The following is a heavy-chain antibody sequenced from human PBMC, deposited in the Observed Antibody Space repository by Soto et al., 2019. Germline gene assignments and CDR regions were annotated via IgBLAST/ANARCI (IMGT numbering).Heavy chain of an antibody. D-gene: IGHD5-18*01. CDR3: ARGTIQLWGGVGSFDY. Sequence: QVQLQESGPGLVKPSQTLSLTCTVSGGSISSGGYYWSWIRQHPGKGLEWIGYIYYSGSTYYNPSLKSRVTISVDTSKNQSSLKLSSVTAADTAVYYCARGTIQLWGGVGSFDYWGQGTLVTVSS. CDR2: IYYSGST. J-gene: IGHJ4*02. CDR1: GGSISSGGYY. V-gene: IGHV4-31*03.